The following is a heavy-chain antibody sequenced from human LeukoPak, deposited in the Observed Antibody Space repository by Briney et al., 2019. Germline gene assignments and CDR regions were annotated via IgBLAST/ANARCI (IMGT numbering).Heavy chain of an antibody. CDR1: GFTFSSYA. J-gene: IGHJ4*02. V-gene: IGHV3-23*01. CDR2: ISGSGGST. CDR3: AKGLRTPLVY. D-gene: IGHD2-15*01. Sequence: GGSLRLSCAASGFTFSSYAMSWVRQAPGKGLEWVSAISGSGGSTYYADSVKGRFIISKDNSKNTPYLQLNSLRAEDTAVYYCAKGLRTPLVYWGQGTLVTVSS.